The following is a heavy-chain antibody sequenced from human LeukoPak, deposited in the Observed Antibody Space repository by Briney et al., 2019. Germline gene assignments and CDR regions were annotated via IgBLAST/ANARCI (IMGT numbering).Heavy chain of an antibody. J-gene: IGHJ3*02. D-gene: IGHD3-22*01. CDR3: AREHSSGYYFDAFDI. Sequence: ASVKVSCKASGGTFSSYAISWVRQAPGQGLEWMGWINPNSGGTNYAQTFQGRVTMTRDTSISTAYMELSRLRSDDTAVYFCAREHSSGYYFDAFDIWGQGTMVSVSS. CDR2: INPNSGGT. V-gene: IGHV1-2*02. CDR1: GGTFSSYA.